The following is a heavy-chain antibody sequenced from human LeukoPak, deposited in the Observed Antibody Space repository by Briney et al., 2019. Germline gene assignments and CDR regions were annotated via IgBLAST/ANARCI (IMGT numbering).Heavy chain of an antibody. V-gene: IGHV3-48*04. CDR3: AREGGYYDSSGYSSYFDY. CDR1: GFTFSGYS. J-gene: IGHJ4*02. CDR2: IRSSSSTI. D-gene: IGHD3-22*01. Sequence: AGSLRLSCAASGFTFSGYSMNWVRQAPGKGLEWVSYIRSSSSTIYNADSVKGRFTISRDNAKNSLYLQMNSLRAEDTAVYYCAREGGYYDSSGYSSYFDYWGQGTLVTVSS.